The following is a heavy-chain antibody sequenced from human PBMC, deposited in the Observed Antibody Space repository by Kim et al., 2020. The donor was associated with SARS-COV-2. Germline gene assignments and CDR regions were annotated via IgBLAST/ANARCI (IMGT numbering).Heavy chain of an antibody. CDR2: ISYDGSNK. CDR3: ARDNGKITMVRGGNYFA. CDR1: GFTFSSYA. Sequence: GGSLRLSCAASGFTFSSYAMHWVRQAPGKGLEWVAVISYDGSNKYYADSVKGRFTISRDNSKNTLYLQMNSLRVEDTAVYYCARDNGKITMVRGGNYFA. V-gene: IGHV3-30*04. J-gene: IGHJ4*01. D-gene: IGHD3-10*01.